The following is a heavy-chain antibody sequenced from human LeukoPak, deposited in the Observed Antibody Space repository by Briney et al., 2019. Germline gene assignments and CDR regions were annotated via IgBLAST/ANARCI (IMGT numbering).Heavy chain of an antibody. CDR1: GFIFSSYV. Sequence: GGSLRLSCAASGFIFSSYVMSWVRQAPGKGLEWVSSVSGNGGSTYYADSVKGRFTISRDNSKNTLFLQVNSLRVEDTAVYYCAKVEMSSVQAPFNYWGQGTLVTVSS. V-gene: IGHV3-23*01. J-gene: IGHJ4*02. CDR2: VSGNGGST. D-gene: IGHD5-24*01. CDR3: AKVEMSSVQAPFNY.